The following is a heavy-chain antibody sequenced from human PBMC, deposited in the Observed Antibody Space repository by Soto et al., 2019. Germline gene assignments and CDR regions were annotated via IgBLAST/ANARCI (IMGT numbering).Heavy chain of an antibody. Sequence: ASVKVSCKASGYTFTSYYMHWVRQAPGQGLEWMGIINPSGGSTSYAQKFQGRVTMTRDTSTSTVYMELSSLRSEDTAVYYCASLYSSGWHFDYWGQGTLVTVSS. D-gene: IGHD6-19*01. CDR2: INPSGGST. J-gene: IGHJ4*02. CDR1: GYTFTSYY. V-gene: IGHV1-46*03. CDR3: ASLYSSGWHFDY.